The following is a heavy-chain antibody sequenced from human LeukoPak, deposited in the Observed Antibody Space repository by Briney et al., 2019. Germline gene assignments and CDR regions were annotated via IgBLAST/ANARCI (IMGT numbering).Heavy chain of an antibody. J-gene: IGHJ4*02. D-gene: IGHD2-15*01. Sequence: GGSLRLSCAASGFTFSSYEMNWVRQAPGKGLEWVSYISSSGSTIYYADSVKGRLTLSRDNAKNSVYLHMNSLRAEDAAVYYCARLCSGGSCYHFDSWGQGTLVTVSS. CDR3: ARLCSGGSCYHFDS. V-gene: IGHV3-48*03. CDR2: ISSSGSTI. CDR1: GFTFSSYE.